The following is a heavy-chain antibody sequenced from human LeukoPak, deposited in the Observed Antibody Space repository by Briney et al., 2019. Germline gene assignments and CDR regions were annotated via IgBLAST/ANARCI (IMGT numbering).Heavy chain of an antibody. CDR1: GGSFSGYY. CDR2: INHSGNT. Sequence: SETLSLTCAVYGGSFSGYYWSWIRQPPGKGLEWIGEINHSGNTNSNPSLKSRVTMSVDTSKNQFSLKLSSVTAADTAVYYCARDPMVRGVLGCFDYWGQGTLVTVSS. V-gene: IGHV4-34*01. CDR3: ARDPMVRGVLGCFDY. J-gene: IGHJ4*02. D-gene: IGHD3-10*01.